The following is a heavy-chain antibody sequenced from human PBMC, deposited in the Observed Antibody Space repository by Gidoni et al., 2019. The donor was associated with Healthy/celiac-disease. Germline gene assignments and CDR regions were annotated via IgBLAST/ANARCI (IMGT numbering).Heavy chain of an antibody. Sequence: EVQLVASGGGLVQPGGSLRLSCAASGFPFSRYSMNWVRQAPGKGLEWVSYISSSSSTIYYADSVKGRFTISRDNAKNSLYLQMNSLRAEDTAVYYCARDRTAFGNWFDPWGQGTLVTVSS. CDR2: ISSSSSTI. V-gene: IGHV3-48*01. D-gene: IGHD2-21*02. J-gene: IGHJ5*02. CDR3: ARDRTAFGNWFDP. CDR1: GFPFSRYS.